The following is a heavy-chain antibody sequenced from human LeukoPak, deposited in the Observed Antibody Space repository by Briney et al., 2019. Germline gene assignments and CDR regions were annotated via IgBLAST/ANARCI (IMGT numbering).Heavy chain of an antibody. Sequence: ASVKVSCKASGYTFTSYAMHWVRQAPGQRLEWMGWVNAGNGNTKYSQKFQGRVTITRDTSASTAYMELSSLRSEDTAVYYCARDAGRSGWYIHANDAFDIWGQGTMVTVSS. J-gene: IGHJ3*02. V-gene: IGHV1-3*01. CDR3: ARDAGRSGWYIHANDAFDI. CDR1: GYTFTSYA. D-gene: IGHD6-19*01. CDR2: VNAGNGNT.